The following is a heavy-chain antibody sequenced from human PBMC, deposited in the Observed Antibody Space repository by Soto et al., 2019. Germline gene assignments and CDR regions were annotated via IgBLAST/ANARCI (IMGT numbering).Heavy chain of an antibody. CDR1: GYTFTSYY. J-gene: IGHJ4*02. V-gene: IGHV1-46*03. D-gene: IGHD6-13*01. CDR3: DRSPVIAAAGFNFDY. CDR2: INPSGGST. Sequence: ASVKVSCKASGYTFTSYYMHCVRQAPGQGLEWMGIINPSGGSTSYAQKFQGRVTMTRDTSTSTVYMELSSLRSEDTAVYYCDRSPVIAAAGFNFDYWGQGTLVTVSS.